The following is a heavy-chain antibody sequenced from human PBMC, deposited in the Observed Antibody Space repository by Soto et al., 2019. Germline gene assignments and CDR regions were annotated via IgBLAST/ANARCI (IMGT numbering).Heavy chain of an antibody. CDR2: IYPGNGNT. V-gene: IGHV1-3*01. J-gene: IGHJ4*02. D-gene: IGHD5-12*01. CDR1: GYTFTTYT. Sequence: QVQVVQSGAEVKKPGASVKVSCKSSGYTFTTYTMHWVRQAPGQRLEWMGWIYPGNGNTEYSQNFQGRVTITRDTSANTVYMELSSLRSEDTAVYYCARDDGTTWLLDHWGQGTLVTVSS. CDR3: ARDDGTTWLLDH.